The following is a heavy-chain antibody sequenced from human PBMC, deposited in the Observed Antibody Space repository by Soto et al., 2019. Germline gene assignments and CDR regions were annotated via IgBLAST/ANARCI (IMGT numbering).Heavy chain of an antibody. Sequence: PSETLSLTCAVSGGSISSGGNSWSWIRQPPGKGLEWIGYIYHSGSTYYNPSLKSRVTISVDRSKNQFSLKLSSVTAADTAVYYCARAGDSSGPVALGYWGQGTLVTVSS. J-gene: IGHJ4*02. D-gene: IGHD6-19*01. CDR1: GGSISSGGNS. CDR2: IYHSGST. CDR3: ARAGDSSGPVALGY. V-gene: IGHV4-30-2*01.